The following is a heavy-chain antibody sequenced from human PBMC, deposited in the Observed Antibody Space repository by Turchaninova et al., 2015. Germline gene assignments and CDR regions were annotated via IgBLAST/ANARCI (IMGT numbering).Heavy chain of an antibody. CDR1: GGSFSGYY. CDR3: ARGPGSWSFDI. D-gene: IGHD6-13*01. V-gene: IGHV4-34*01. Sequence: QVHLQQWGAGLLKPSATLSLTCAVYGGSFSGYYWTWIRQPPGKGLEWIGEINHSGSTSYNPSVKTRVTISVDTSKNQFSLRLSSVTAADTAVYYCARGPGSWSFDIWGQGTMVTVSS. J-gene: IGHJ3*02. CDR2: INHSGST.